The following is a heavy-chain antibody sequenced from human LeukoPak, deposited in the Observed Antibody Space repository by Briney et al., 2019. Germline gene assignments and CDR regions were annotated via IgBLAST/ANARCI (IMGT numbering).Heavy chain of an antibody. D-gene: IGHD3-10*01. CDR1: GFTFSSYG. V-gene: IGHV3-30*02. Sequence: GGSLRLSCAASGFTFSSYGMHWVRQAPGKGLEWVALIRYDGSNKYYADSVKGRFTISRDNSKNSLYLQMNSLRAEDTAVYYCAKDGRLLWFGEFKFDPWGQGTLVTVSS. J-gene: IGHJ5*02. CDR3: AKDGRLLWFGEFKFDP. CDR2: IRYDGSNK.